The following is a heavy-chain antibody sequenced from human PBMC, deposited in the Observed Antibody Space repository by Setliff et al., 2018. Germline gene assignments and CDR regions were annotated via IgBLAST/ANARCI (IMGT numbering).Heavy chain of an antibody. D-gene: IGHD3-22*01. Sequence: GGSLRLSCAASGLTFRSYGFHWVRQAPGKGLEWVAVIWHDGSKEYYSDSVKGRFTISRDDSKNMVHLQMDSLRAEDTAVYHCAKDGEVGSGYFYASFDPWGQGTLVTVSS. J-gene: IGHJ5*02. CDR2: IWHDGSKE. CDR3: AKDGEVGSGYFYASFDP. V-gene: IGHV3-30*02. CDR1: GLTFRSYG.